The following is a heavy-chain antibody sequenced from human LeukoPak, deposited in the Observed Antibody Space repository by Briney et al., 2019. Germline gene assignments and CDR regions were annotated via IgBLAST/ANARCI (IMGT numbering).Heavy chain of an antibody. J-gene: IGHJ4*02. CDR3: AIVTYYYDSSGYLDY. D-gene: IGHD3-22*01. Sequence: ASVKVSCKASGYTFTSYGISWVRQAPGQGLEWMGWISAYNGNTNYAQKLQGRVTMTTDTSTSTAYMELRSLRSDDTAVYYWAIVTYYYDSSGYLDYWGQGTLVIVSS. CDR1: GYTFTSYG. CDR2: ISAYNGNT. V-gene: IGHV1-18*01.